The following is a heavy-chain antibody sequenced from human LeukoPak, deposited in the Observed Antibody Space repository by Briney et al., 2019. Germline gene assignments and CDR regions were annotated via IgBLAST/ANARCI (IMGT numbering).Heavy chain of an antibody. CDR3: ARENPYSSSSPMWY. Sequence: PGGSLRLSCAASGFTFSNYWMTWVRQAPGKGLEWVANIKQDGSEKYYVDSVKGRFTISRDNAKNSLDLQMNSLRAEDTAVYYCARENPYSSSSPMWYWGQGTLVTVSS. V-gene: IGHV3-7*01. CDR2: IKQDGSEK. CDR1: GFTFSNYW. J-gene: IGHJ4*02. D-gene: IGHD6-6*01.